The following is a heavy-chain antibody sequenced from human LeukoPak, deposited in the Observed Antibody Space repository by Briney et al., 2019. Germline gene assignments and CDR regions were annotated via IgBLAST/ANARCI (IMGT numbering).Heavy chain of an antibody. J-gene: IGHJ4*02. V-gene: IGHV4-59*12. Sequence: SETLSLTCSVSGGSITDYYWSWIRQPPGKGLEWIGYIYYSGSTNYNPSLKSRVTISVDTSKNQFSLKLSSVTAADTAVYYCAGRIAVAAAGTLGFDYWGQGTLVTVSS. D-gene: IGHD6-13*01. CDR2: IYYSGST. CDR3: AGRIAVAAAGTLGFDY. CDR1: GGSITDYY.